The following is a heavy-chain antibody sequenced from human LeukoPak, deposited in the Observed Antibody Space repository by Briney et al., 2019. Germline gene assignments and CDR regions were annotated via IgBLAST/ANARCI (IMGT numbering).Heavy chain of an antibody. D-gene: IGHD2-2*01. CDR1: GYTFTGYY. CDR2: INPSGGST. V-gene: IGHV1-46*01. Sequence: ASVKVSCKASGYTFTGYYMHWVRQAPGQGLEWMGWINPSGGSTSYAQKFQGRVTMTRDTSTSTVYMELSSLRSEDTAVYYCARDKGRELRDIVVVPAARYYFDYWGQGTLVTVSS. J-gene: IGHJ4*02. CDR3: ARDKGRELRDIVVVPAARYYFDY.